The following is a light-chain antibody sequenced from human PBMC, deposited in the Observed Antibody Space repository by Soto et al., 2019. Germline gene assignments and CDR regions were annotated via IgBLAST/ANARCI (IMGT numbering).Light chain of an antibody. J-gene: IGLJ1*01. V-gene: IGLV2-14*01. CDR1: SSTVGGFNV. CDR2: EVN. CDR3: SSSTTSSTIV. Sequence: QSVLTQPASVSGSPGQSITISCTGTSSTVGGFNVVSWYQQRPGKAPKLMIYEVNNRPSGISNRFSGSKSGNTASLTISGLQAEDEADYYCSSSTTSSTIVFGTGTKVTVL.